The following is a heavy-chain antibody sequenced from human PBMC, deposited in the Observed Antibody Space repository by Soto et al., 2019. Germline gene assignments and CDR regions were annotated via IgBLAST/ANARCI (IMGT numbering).Heavy chain of an antibody. Sequence: PGGSLRLSCAASGFTFSSYAMSWVRQAPGKGLEWVSAISGSGGSTYYADSVKGRFTISRDNSKNTLYLQMNSLRAEDTAVYYCANDFKSYIAAAGGFDPWGQGTLVTVSS. V-gene: IGHV3-23*01. J-gene: IGHJ5*02. CDR3: ANDFKSYIAAAGGFDP. CDR2: ISGSGGST. CDR1: GFTFSSYA. D-gene: IGHD6-13*01.